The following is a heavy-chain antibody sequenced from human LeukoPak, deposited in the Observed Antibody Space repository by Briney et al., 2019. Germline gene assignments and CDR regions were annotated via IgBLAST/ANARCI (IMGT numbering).Heavy chain of an antibody. V-gene: IGHV4-59*05. CDR3: ARRVVQQLVLSWFDP. CDR1: GGSISSYY. J-gene: IGHJ5*02. D-gene: IGHD6-13*01. Sequence: PSETLSLTCTVSGGSISSYYWTWIRQPPGKGLEWVGSIYYSGSTYYNPSLKSRVTISVDTSKNQFSLKLSSVTAADTAVYYCARRVVQQLVLSWFDPWGQGTLVTVSS. CDR2: IYYSGST.